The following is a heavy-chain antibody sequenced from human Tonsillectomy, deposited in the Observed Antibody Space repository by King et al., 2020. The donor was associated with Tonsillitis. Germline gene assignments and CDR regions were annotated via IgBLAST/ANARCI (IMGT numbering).Heavy chain of an antibody. CDR2: IYSDGSDT. D-gene: IGHD2-8*02. Sequence: VQLVESGGGLVQPGGSLRLSCAASGFTFSSYWMHWVRQAPGKGLVWVSRIYSDGSDTSYADSGKGRFTISRDNAKNTLYLQINSLRAEDTAVYYCARADRGGVFDIWGQGTMVTVSS. J-gene: IGHJ3*02. V-gene: IGHV3-74*01. CDR3: ARADRGGVFDI. CDR1: GFTFSSYW.